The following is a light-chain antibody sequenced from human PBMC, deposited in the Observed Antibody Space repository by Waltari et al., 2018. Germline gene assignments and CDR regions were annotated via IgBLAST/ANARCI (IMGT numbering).Light chain of an antibody. CDR1: NSNIGTTT. V-gene: IGLV1-44*01. Sequence: QSVLTQPPSASGTPGQRVTFSCSGSNSNIGTTTLNWYQQLSGTAPKLLIYANNPRPSGVPDRFSGSKSDTSASLVISGLQSEDEADYYCAAWDDSLRSVLFGGGTKLTVL. CDR3: AAWDDSLRSVL. J-gene: IGLJ2*01. CDR2: ANN.